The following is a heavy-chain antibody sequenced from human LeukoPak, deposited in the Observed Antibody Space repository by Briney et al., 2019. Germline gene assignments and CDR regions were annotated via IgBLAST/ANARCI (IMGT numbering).Heavy chain of an antibody. J-gene: IGHJ4*02. V-gene: IGHV3-7*05. D-gene: IGHD1-1*01. CDR2: IKPDGSEQ. CDR3: ARNER. CDR1: GFTFSHHR. Sequence: GGSLRLSCAASGFTFSHHRMSWVRQAPGKGLEWVANIKPDGSEQYYVDSVKGRFTISRDNTKNSLYLQMNSLRAGDTAVYYCARNERWGQGTLVTVSS.